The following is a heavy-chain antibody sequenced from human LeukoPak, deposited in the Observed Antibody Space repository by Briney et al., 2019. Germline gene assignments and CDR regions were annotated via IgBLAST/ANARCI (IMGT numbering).Heavy chain of an antibody. Sequence: GGSLRLSCAASGFSLSSSGMHWVRQAPGKGLEWVAFIRHDGSDKYYADSVKGRFTISRDNSKNTLYLQMSSLRAEDTAVYYCARDGSLTGYNLDYWGQGTLVTVSS. J-gene: IGHJ4*02. V-gene: IGHV3-30*02. D-gene: IGHD3-9*01. CDR2: IRHDGSDK. CDR1: GFSLSSSG. CDR3: ARDGSLTGYNLDY.